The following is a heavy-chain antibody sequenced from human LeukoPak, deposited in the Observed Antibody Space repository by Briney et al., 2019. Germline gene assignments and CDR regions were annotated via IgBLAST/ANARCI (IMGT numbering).Heavy chain of an antibody. D-gene: IGHD6-19*01. CDR2: INTDGTVT. J-gene: IGHJ4*02. CDR3: ATKQWLAPPPDS. Sequence: PGGPLRLSCAASGFTFSKYWMLWLRQAPGKVLESVSRINTDGTVTTYADSVKGRFTVSRDNADNTMFLQMNSVRDEDTAVYYCATKQWLAPPPDSWGQGTPVTVSS. CDR1: GFTFSKYW. V-gene: IGHV3-74*01.